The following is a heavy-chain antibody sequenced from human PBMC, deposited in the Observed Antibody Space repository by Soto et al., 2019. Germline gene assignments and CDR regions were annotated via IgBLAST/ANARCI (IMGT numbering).Heavy chain of an antibody. J-gene: IGHJ6*02. D-gene: IGHD3-10*01. CDR2: TYHRSKWHN. CDR1: GDSVSSNIAS. V-gene: IGHV6-1*01. CDR3: ARDRAQYGMDV. Sequence: QVQLQQSGPGLVKPSQTLSLTCAISGDSVSSNIASWHWIRQSPSRGLEWLGRTYHRSKWHNDSAESVKSRLTSNPDTCENQFSLQLNSVTPEDTAVCYCARDRAQYGMDVWGPGTTVTVAS.